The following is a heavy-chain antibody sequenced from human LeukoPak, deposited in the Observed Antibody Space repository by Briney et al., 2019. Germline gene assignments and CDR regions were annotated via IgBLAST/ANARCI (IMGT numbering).Heavy chain of an antibody. CDR1: GYSISSGYY. CDR2: IYHSGST. D-gene: IGHD5-12*01. V-gene: IGHV4-38-2*02. CDR3: ARDSRGYDYGFDY. Sequence: SETLSLTCAVSGYSISSGYYWGWIRQPPGKGLEWIGSIYHSGSTYYNPSLKSQVTISVDTSKNQSSLKLSSVTAADTAVYYCARDSRGYDYGFDYWGQGTLVTVSS. J-gene: IGHJ4*02.